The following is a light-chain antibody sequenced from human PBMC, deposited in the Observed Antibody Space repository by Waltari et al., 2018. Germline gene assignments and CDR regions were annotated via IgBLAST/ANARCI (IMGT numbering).Light chain of an antibody. CDR2: EVT. CDR3: CSYAGSITV. V-gene: IGLV2-23*02. Sequence: QSALTQPASVSGSPGQSITISCTGSDSDVGTYNLVSWYQQHPGKAPKLMIYEVTKRPSGVTNRFSGSKSGNTASLTISGLQAEDEADYYCCSYAGSITVFVGVTKLSVL. J-gene: IGLJ2*01. CDR1: DSDVGTYNL.